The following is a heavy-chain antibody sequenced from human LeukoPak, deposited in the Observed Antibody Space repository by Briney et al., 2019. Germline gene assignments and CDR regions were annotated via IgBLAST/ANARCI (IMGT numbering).Heavy chain of an antibody. Sequence: GGSLRLSCAASGFTFNDYYMTWIRQAPGKGLEWVSYISSSGSTIYYADSVKGRFTISRDNAKNSLYLQMNSLRAEDTAVYYCAREGPMLRGVIGGKIDYWGQGSLVTVSS. CDR2: ISSSGSTI. CDR1: GFTFNDYY. J-gene: IGHJ4*02. D-gene: IGHD3-10*01. V-gene: IGHV3-11*04. CDR3: AREGPMLRGVIGGKIDY.